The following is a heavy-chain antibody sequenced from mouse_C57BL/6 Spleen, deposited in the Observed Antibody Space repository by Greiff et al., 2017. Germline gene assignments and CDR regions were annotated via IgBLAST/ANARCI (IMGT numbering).Heavy chain of an antibody. J-gene: IGHJ4*01. D-gene: IGHD2-5*01. CDR3: ARGRYYSNYEYAMDY. CDR2: IYPGSGNT. CDR1: GYSFTSYY. V-gene: IGHV1-66*01. Sequence: QVQLQQSGPALVKPGASVKISCKASGYSFTSYYIHWVKQRPGQGLEWIGWIYPGSGNTKYNEKFKGKATLTADTSSSTAYMQRSSLTSEDAAVYVCARGRYYSNYEYAMDYWGQGTSVTVSS.